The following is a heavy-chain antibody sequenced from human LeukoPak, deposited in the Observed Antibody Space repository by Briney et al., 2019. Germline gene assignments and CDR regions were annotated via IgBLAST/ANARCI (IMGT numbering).Heavy chain of an antibody. V-gene: IGHV1-69*05. Sequence: SSVKVSCKASGGTFSSYAISWVRQAPGQGLEWMGGIIPIFGTANYAQKFQGRVTITTDESTSTAYMELSSLRSEDTAVYYCAREYYDFWSGYRFDPWGQGTQVTVSS. J-gene: IGHJ5*02. CDR2: IIPIFGTA. CDR3: AREYYDFWSGYRFDP. D-gene: IGHD3-3*01. CDR1: GGTFSSYA.